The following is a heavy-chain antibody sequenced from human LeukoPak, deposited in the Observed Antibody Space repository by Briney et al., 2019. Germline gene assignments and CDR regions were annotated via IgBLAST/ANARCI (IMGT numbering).Heavy chain of an antibody. CDR3: ARGAKDDDYDSSGYDYALGY. CDR1: GATFSSYA. CDR2: IIPIFGTA. J-gene: IGHJ4*02. V-gene: IGHV1-69*05. D-gene: IGHD3-22*01. Sequence: SVKLSCKASGATFSSYAISWVRQAPGQGLEWMGGIIPIFGTANYAQEFQGRVTITTGESTSTAYMELSSLRSEDTAVYYCARGAKDDDYDSSGYDYALGYWGQGTLVTVSS.